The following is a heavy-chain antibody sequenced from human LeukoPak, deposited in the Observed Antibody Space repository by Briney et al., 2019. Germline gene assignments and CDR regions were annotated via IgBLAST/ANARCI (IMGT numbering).Heavy chain of an antibody. J-gene: IGHJ4*02. Sequence: SETLSLTCAVYGGSFSGYYWGWIRQPPGKGLEWIGSIFHSGNTFYNPSLKSRVTISVDTSKNQFSLELNSVTAADTAIYYCARHQEGIVVVPTAREPFDYWGQGTLVTVSS. V-gene: IGHV4-38-2*01. CDR1: GGSFSGYY. CDR3: ARHQEGIVVVPTAREPFDY. D-gene: IGHD2-2*01. CDR2: IFHSGNT.